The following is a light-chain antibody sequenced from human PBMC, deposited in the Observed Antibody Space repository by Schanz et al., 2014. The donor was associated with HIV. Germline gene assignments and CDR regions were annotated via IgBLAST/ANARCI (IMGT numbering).Light chain of an antibody. CDR2: DVT. J-gene: IGLJ2*01. V-gene: IGLV2-14*01. Sequence: QSALTQPPSASGSPGQSVTISCTGTGSDIGGYYYVSWYQQEPGKAPKLMIYDVTHRPSGVSNRFSGSKSGNTASLTISGLQAEDEADYYCSSYTGSGSLVFGGGTKVTVL. CDR3: SSYTGSGSLV. CDR1: GSDIGGYYY.